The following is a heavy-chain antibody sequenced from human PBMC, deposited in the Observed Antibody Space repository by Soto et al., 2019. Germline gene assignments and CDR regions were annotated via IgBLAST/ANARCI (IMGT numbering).Heavy chain of an antibody. D-gene: IGHD3-3*01. Sequence: GSGPTLVNPTPTLTLTCTFSGFSLSTSGMCVSWIRQPPGKALEWLALIDWDDDKYYSTSLKTRLTISKDTSKNQVVLTMTNMDPVDTATYYCARMGRGSSGYYTTQFDYWGQGTLVTVSS. CDR1: GFSLSTSGMC. J-gene: IGHJ4*02. CDR2: IDWDDDK. CDR3: ARMGRGSSGYYTTQFDY. V-gene: IGHV2-70*01.